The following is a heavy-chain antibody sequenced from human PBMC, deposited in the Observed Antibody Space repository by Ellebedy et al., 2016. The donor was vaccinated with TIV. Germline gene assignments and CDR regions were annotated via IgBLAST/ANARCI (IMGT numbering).Heavy chain of an antibody. Sequence: SETLSLTXTVSGSSISSGSYYWSWIRQPAGKGLEWIGRIYRSGSTNYNPSLKSRVTMSVDTSKNQFSLKLSSLTAADTAVYFCARAVLSSGDYDYYSYYYMDVWGKGTTVTVSS. V-gene: IGHV4-61*02. CDR3: ARAVLSSGDYDYYSYYYMDV. CDR2: IYRSGST. CDR1: GSSISSGSYY. J-gene: IGHJ6*03. D-gene: IGHD3-22*01.